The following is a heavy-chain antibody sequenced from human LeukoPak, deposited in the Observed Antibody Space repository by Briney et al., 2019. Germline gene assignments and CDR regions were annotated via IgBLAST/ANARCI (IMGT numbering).Heavy chain of an antibody. V-gene: IGHV3-23*01. CDR3: AMIGGTTGPFDA. CDR1: GFTLSSYA. J-gene: IGHJ4*02. D-gene: IGHD1-7*01. Sequence: GGSLRLSCAASGFTLSSYAMSWVRQAPGKGLEWVSGIRGSGGRTFYGDSVKGRFTISRDNSKNTLFLEMKGLRVDDTALYYCAMIGGTTGPFDAWGQGTLVTVSS. CDR2: IRGSGGRT.